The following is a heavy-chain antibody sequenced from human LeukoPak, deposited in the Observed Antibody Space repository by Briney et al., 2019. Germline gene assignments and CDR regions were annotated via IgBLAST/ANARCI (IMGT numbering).Heavy chain of an antibody. J-gene: IGHJ4*02. D-gene: IGHD5-18*01. V-gene: IGHV4-4*07. CDR2: VHTSGTT. CDR3: ARDGLYSYGYSYFDY. CDR1: GVSISSHH. Sequence: PSQTLSLTCTVSGVSISSHHWSWIRQPAGKGLEWIGRVHTSGTTNYNPSLKSRVTMSVDTSKNQLSLILTSVTAADTAVYYCARDGLYSYGYSYFDYWGQGTLVTVSS.